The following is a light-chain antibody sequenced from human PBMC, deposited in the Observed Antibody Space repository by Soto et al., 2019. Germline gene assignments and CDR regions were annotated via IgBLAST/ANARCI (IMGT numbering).Light chain of an antibody. Sequence: EMVLTQSPGTLSLSPGEGATLSCRASQSVSNIYLAWYQQKPGQAPRLLMYGTSNRATGIPDRFIGSGSGTDFALTIRNLEPEDFAVYCCQQFGRSPRTFGQGTKVEIK. J-gene: IGKJ1*01. CDR2: GTS. V-gene: IGKV3-20*01. CDR3: QQFGRSPRT. CDR1: QSVSNIY.